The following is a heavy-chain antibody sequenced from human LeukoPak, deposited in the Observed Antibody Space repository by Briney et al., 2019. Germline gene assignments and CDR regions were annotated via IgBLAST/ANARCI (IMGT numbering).Heavy chain of an antibody. J-gene: IGHJ3*02. CDR1: GFIFSSYA. V-gene: IGHV3-30*04. CDR3: ARAGTMIRGDTDSFDM. Sequence: GGSLRLSCAASGFIFSSYAFHWVRQAPDKGLEWVAVISYDGSNIYYADSVKGRFTISRDNSKNTLHLQMHSLRAEDTAVFYCARAGTMIRGDTDSFDMWAKGQWSPSLQ. D-gene: IGHD3-10*01. CDR2: ISYDGSNI.